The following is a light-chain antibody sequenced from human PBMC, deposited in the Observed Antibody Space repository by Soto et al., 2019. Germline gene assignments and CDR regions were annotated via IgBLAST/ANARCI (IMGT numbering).Light chain of an antibody. Sequence: QAVVTQPASVSGSPGQSITISCTGTSSDVGGYNYVSWYQQYPGKAPKLMIYDVSNRPSGVSNRFSGSKSGNTASLTISGLQAEDEADYYCISYTTSSTWVFGGGTKLTVL. CDR2: DVS. CDR1: SSDVGGYNY. V-gene: IGLV2-14*01. CDR3: ISYTTSSTWV. J-gene: IGLJ3*02.